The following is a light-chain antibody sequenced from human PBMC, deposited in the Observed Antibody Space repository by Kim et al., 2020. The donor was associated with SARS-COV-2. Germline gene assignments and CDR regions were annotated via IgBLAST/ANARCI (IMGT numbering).Light chain of an antibody. CDR3: ATWDDSLSGQV. CDR1: SSNVGGNY. CDR2: RSN. Sequence: GQGVTISFSGRSSNVGGNYVYWYHQLPGTAPKLLIQRSNQRPSGVPDRFSGSKSGTSASLAISGLRSEDEADYYCATWDDSLSGQVFGGGTQLTVL. J-gene: IGLJ2*01. V-gene: IGLV1-47*01.